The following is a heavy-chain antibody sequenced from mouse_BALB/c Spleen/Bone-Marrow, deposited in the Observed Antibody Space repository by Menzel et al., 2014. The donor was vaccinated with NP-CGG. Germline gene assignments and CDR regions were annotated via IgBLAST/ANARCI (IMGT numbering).Heavy chain of an antibody. CDR2: IYPGDGDT. CDR3: ARNYYYGSSWSAMDY. Sequence: QVRLQQSGAELARPGASVKLSCKASGYTFTSYWMQWVKQRPGQGLEWIGAIYPGDGDTRNTQKFKGKATLTADKSSSTAYMQLSSLASEDSAVYYCARNYYYGSSWSAMDYWGQGTSVTVSS. V-gene: IGHV1-87*01. CDR1: GYTFTSYW. J-gene: IGHJ4*01. D-gene: IGHD1-1*01.